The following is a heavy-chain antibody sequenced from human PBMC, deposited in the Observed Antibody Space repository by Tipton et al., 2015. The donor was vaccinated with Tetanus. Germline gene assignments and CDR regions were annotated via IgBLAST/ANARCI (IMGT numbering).Heavy chain of an antibody. CDR1: GFIFSSYG. J-gene: IGHJ4*02. Sequence: SLRLSCAASGFIFSSYGIHWVRQAPGKGLEWLAVSWHDGTDKYYADSVKGRFTISRDNSKNTLYLQMNSLRAEDTALYYCAREADCSGGSCFSGDFDTWGQGTQVTVSS. V-gene: IGHV3-33*01. CDR2: SWHDGTDK. CDR3: AREADCSGGSCFSGDFDT. D-gene: IGHD2-15*01.